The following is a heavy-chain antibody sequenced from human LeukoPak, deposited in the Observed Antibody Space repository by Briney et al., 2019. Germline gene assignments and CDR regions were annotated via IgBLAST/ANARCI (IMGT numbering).Heavy chain of an antibody. CDR1: GGSISSYY. V-gene: IGHV4-59*01. CDR3: ARARSWGELDY. D-gene: IGHD6-13*01. CDR2: IYYSGST. Sequence: NPSETLSLTCTVSGGSISSYYWSWIRQPPGKGLEWIGYIYYSGSTYYNPSLKSRVTISVDTSKNQFSLKLSSVTAADTAVYYCARARSWGELDYWGQGTLVTVSS. J-gene: IGHJ4*02.